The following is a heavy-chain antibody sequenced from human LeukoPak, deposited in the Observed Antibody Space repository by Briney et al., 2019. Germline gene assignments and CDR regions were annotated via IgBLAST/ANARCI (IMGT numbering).Heavy chain of an antibody. J-gene: IGHJ3*02. D-gene: IGHD6-19*01. V-gene: IGHV3-21*01. Sequence: GGSLRLSCAASGFTFGNYAMNWVRQAPGKGLEWVSGISGSGTTTYYADSVKGRFTISRDNAKNSLYLQMNSLRAEDTAVYYCARADSSGWYRTSAFDIWGQGTMVTVSS. CDR1: GFTFGNYA. CDR3: ARADSSGWYRTSAFDI. CDR2: ISGSGTTT.